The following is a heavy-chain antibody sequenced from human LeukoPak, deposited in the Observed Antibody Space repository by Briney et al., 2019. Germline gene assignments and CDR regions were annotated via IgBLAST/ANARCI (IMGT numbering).Heavy chain of an antibody. V-gene: IGHV3-21*01. Sequence: PRRSLALACAAAGCTVSTASINWGRPDQEKGLDWFSSITSGAGYIYYADSVKGRFDISRDNAKNSLYLQMNSLSAEDTAVYYCATGYSSGRRGYWGQGTLVTVSS. CDR3: ATGYSSGRRGY. J-gene: IGHJ4*02. CDR2: ITSGAGYI. CDR1: GCTVSTAS. D-gene: IGHD6-19*01.